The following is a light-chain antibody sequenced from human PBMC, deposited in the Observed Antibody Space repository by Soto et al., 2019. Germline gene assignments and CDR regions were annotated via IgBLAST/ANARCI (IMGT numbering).Light chain of an antibody. CDR3: SAYRSSTTLV. CDR2: EVN. Sequence: QSVLTQPASVSGSPGQSITISCTGTSSDVGGYNSVSWYQQHPGKAPKLIIYEVNYRPVGVSNRFSGSKSGYTASLTISGLQAEDEADYHCSAYRSSTTLVFGGGTKLTVL. J-gene: IGLJ2*01. CDR1: SSDVGGYNS. V-gene: IGLV2-14*01.